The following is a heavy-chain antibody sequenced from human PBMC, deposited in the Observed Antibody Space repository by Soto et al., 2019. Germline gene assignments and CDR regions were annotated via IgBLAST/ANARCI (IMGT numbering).Heavy chain of an antibody. Sequence: QLQLQESGPGLVKPSETLSLTCTVSGGSISSSSYYWGWIRQPPGKGLEWIGSIYYSGSTYYNPSLKSRVTISVDTSKNQFSLKLSSVTAADTAVYYCARQWYFDSKPLDYWGQGTLVTVSS. D-gene: IGHD3-9*01. J-gene: IGHJ4*02. CDR2: IYYSGST. CDR1: GGSISSSSYY. V-gene: IGHV4-39*01. CDR3: ARQWYFDSKPLDY.